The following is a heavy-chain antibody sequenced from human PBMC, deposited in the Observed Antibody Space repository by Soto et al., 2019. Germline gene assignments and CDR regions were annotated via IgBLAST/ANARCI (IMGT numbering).Heavy chain of an antibody. V-gene: IGHV1-18*01. CDR1: GYTFIRYG. J-gene: IGHJ6*02. Sequence: QVQLVQSAAEVKKPGASVKVSCKASGYTFIRYGITWVRQAPGQGLEWMGWISPYNDYTIYAQKVQGRVTMTTDTSTRAVSMELRSLKSDDTAVYYCARGGYYDNPWGKLSHYGLDVWGQGTSVTVSS. D-gene: IGHD3-16*01. CDR3: ARGGYYDNPWGKLSHYGLDV. CDR2: ISPYNDYT.